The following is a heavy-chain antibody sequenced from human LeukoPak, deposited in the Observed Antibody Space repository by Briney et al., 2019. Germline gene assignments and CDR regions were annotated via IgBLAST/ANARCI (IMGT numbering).Heavy chain of an antibody. CDR1: GFTFSSYW. D-gene: IGHD1-14*01. Sequence: GSLRLSCAASGFTFSSYWMSWVRQAPGKGLEWVANIKQDGSEKYYMDSVKGRFTISRDNAKNSLYLQVNSLRAEDTAVYYCVRNQRRLDYWGQGTLVTVSS. CDR2: IKQDGSEK. V-gene: IGHV3-7*01. CDR3: VRNQRRLDY. J-gene: IGHJ4*02.